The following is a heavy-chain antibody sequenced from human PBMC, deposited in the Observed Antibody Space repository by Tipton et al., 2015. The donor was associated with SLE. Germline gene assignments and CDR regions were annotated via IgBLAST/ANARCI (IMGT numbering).Heavy chain of an antibody. CDR1: GGSISGSDHF. CDR2: IFYGGNT. D-gene: IGHD4-11*01. CDR3: ARRTDDYRSNVHDY. Sequence: GLVKPSETLSLTCSVSGGSISGSDHFWGWIRQPPGKGLEWIGSIFYGGNTYYNPSLKSRVTMSIGTSNNQFSLKLTSVTAADTAVYYCARRTDDYRSNVHDYWGQGTLVTVSS. V-gene: IGHV4-39*07. J-gene: IGHJ4*02.